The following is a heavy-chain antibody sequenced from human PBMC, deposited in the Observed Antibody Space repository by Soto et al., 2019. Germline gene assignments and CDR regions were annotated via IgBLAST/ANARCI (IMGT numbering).Heavy chain of an antibody. D-gene: IGHD6-13*01. CDR1: GGSISSSSYY. CDR3: ARHLIAAAGTGRWLDP. Sequence: KPSETLSLTCTVSGGSISSSSYYWGWIRQPPGKGLEWIGSIYYSGSTYYNPSLKSRVTISVDTSKNQFSLKLSSVTAADTAVYYCARHLIAAAGTGRWLDPWGQGTLVTV. J-gene: IGHJ5*02. V-gene: IGHV4-39*01. CDR2: IYYSGST.